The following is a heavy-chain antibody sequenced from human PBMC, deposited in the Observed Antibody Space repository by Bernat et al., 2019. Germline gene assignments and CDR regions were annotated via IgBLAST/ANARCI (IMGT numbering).Heavy chain of an antibody. Sequence: QVHLVESGGGVVQPGRSLRPSRAASGFTFSSYGMHWVRQAPGKGLAWVAVIWYDGSNKYYADSVKGRFTISRDKSKNTLYLQMNSLRAEDTAVYYCAREDTPNDYGELVYFQHWGQGTLVTVSS. CDR1: GFTFSSYG. CDR2: IWYDGSNK. J-gene: IGHJ1*01. CDR3: AREDTPNDYGELVYFQH. V-gene: IGHV3-33*01. D-gene: IGHD4-17*01.